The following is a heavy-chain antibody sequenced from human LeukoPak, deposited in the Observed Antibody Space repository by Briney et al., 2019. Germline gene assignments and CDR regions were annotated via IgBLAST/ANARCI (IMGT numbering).Heavy chain of an antibody. Sequence: GGSLRLSCSASGFTFNNYAMHWVRQAPGKGLEPVSAINNDGGKTYYADSVKGRFTISRDNSSNILYLQMSSLRAEDTAVYYCVKRDAYDSSGYYGNWGQGTLVTVSS. V-gene: IGHV3-64D*06. CDR2: INNDGGKT. J-gene: IGHJ4*02. CDR1: GFTFNNYA. CDR3: VKRDAYDSSGYYGN. D-gene: IGHD3-22*01.